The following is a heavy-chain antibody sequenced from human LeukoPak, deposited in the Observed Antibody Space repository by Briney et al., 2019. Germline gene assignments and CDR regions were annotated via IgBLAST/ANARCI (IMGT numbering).Heavy chain of an antibody. CDR3: ARIRGDYYLDY. V-gene: IGHV3-7*01. D-gene: IGHD3-16*01. CDR1: GLMFSSYW. J-gene: IGHJ4*02. CDR2: IKQGGSEN. Sequence: PGGSLRLSCAASGLMFSSYWMTWVRQAPEKGLEWAANIKQGGSENSYVDSVKGRFTISRDNAKNSLYLQISSLRAEDTAVYYCARIRGDYYLDYWGQGTLVTVSS.